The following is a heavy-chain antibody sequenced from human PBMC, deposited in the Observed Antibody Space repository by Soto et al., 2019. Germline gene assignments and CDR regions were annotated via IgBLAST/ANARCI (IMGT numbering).Heavy chain of an antibody. CDR2: MNLNSGNI. V-gene: IGHV1-8*01. Sequence: QVQLVQSGAEVKKPGASVKVSCKASGYSFTRYDINWVRQATGQGLEWMGRMNLNSGNIGYAQKFQGRATMTRNTSISTAYMELSSLRSEDTAVYYCARSPSAGFWSGYFETGYYYGMDVWGQGTTVTVSS. CDR3: ARSPSAGFWSGYFETGYYYGMDV. CDR1: GYSFTRYD. J-gene: IGHJ6*02. D-gene: IGHD3-3*01.